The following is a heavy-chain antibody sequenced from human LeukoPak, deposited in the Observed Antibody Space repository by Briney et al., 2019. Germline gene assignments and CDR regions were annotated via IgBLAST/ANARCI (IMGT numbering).Heavy chain of an antibody. CDR1: GYTVNNYV. D-gene: IGHD4-17*01. CDR3: AKATTVTPPSLLDS. J-gene: IGHJ4*02. CDR2: ISGNSGST. V-gene: IGHV3-23*01. Sequence: PGGSLILSCAASGYTVNNYVMIWVRQAPGKGLEWVSVISGNSGSTFYADSVKGRFTISRDNAENTLSLQMNSLRVEDSAVYYCAKATTVTPPSLLDSVGQGKRVTVSS.